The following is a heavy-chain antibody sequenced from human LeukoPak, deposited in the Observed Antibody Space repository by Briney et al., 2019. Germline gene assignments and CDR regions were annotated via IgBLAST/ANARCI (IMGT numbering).Heavy chain of an antibody. V-gene: IGHV1-8*01. CDR1: GHSYTNHD. CDR3: ARNCGLAEC. D-gene: IGHD2-21*01. Sequence: ASVKASCKASGHSYTNHDISWVRQSTRQGLGWMGRMNPNSGNTVYAEKCQGRVTMTRETSITTAYMELSSLRSEDTAVYYCARNCGLAECWGQGTLVTVSS. CDR2: MNPNSGNT. J-gene: IGHJ4*02.